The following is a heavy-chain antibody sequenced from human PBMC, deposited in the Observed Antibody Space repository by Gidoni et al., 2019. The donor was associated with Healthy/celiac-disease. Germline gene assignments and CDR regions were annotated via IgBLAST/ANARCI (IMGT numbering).Heavy chain of an antibody. J-gene: IGHJ5*02. CDR1: GGSISSRSYY. CDR2: IYYSGST. CDR3: ARHRDKGSGPNWFDP. V-gene: IGHV4-39*01. Sequence: QLQLQESGPGLVKPSETLSLTCPVSGGSISSRSYYWGWIRQPPGKGLEWIGSIYYSGSTYYNPSIKSRVTISVDTSKNQFSLKLSSVTAADTAVYYWARHRDKGSGPNWFDPWGQGTLVTVSS. D-gene: IGHD2-21*02.